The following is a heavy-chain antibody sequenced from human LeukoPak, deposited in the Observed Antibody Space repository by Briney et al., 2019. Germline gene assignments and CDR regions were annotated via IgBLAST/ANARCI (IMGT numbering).Heavy chain of an antibody. D-gene: IGHD1-14*01. J-gene: IGHJ4*02. CDR2: LYSDGNT. V-gene: IGHV3-53*01. CDR1: GFTVITND. Sequence: GGSLRLSCAASGFTVITNDMTWVRQAPGKGLEWVSVLYSDGNTKYADSVQGRFTISRDDSTNTLYLERNSLSPDDTAVYYCARGVEPLAANTLAYWGQGTLVTVSS. CDR3: ARGVEPLAANTLAY.